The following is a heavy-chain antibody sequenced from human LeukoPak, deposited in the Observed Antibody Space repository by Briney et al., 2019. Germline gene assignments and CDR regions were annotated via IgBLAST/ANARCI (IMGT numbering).Heavy chain of an antibody. D-gene: IGHD3-3*01. CDR2: INHSGST. CDR1: GGSFSGYY. V-gene: IGHV4-34*01. Sequence: PSETLSLTCAVYGGSFSGYYWSWIRQPPGKGLEWIGEINHSGSTNYNPSLKSRVTISVDTSKNQFSLKLSSVTAADTAVYYCARAATYDSWSGYYRRPYYFDYWGQGTLVTVSS. J-gene: IGHJ4*02. CDR3: ARAATYDSWSGYYRRPYYFDY.